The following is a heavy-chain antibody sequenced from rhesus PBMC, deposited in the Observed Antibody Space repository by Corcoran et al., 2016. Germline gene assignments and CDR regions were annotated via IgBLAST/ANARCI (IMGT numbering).Heavy chain of an antibody. V-gene: IGHV1-200*01. J-gene: IGHJ4*01. CDR3: VRGRGYSAFDF. CDR2: INPSNVDT. D-gene: IGHD5-42*01. Sequence: QVQLVQSGAEVKKPGASVKLSCKASGYTFTSYSINWVRQAPGQGLEWMGWINPSNVDTGYTQKFQGRVTMTRDTSTSTAYVELSSLRSEDTAVYYCVRGRGYSAFDFWGQGVLVTVSS. CDR1: GYTFTSYS.